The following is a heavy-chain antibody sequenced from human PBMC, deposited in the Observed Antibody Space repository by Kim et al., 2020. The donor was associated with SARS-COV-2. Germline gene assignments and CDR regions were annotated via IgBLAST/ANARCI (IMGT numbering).Heavy chain of an antibody. CDR3: AKIMQGDNINFDY. D-gene: IGHD1-1*01. V-gene: IGHV3-7*01. CDR1: GFTFSNYY. J-gene: IGHJ4*02. Sequence: GGSLRLSCTVSGFTFSNYYMGWVRQAPGKGLEWVANVKEDGAEKGYVDSVKGRFTISRDSAKSSLFLQMNSLRAEDTGVYYCAKIMQGDNINFDYWGRGTLVTVSS. CDR2: VKEDGAEK.